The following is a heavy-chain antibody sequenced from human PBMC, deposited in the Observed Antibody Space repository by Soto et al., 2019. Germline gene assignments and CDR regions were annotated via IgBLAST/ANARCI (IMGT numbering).Heavy chain of an antibody. J-gene: IGHJ6*02. Sequence: GESLKISCQGSGYSLTSYWISWVRQMPGKGLEWMGRIDPSDSYTNYSPSFQGHVTISADKSISTAYLQWSSLKASDTAMYYCARQLGYSSSSGYYYYGMDVWGQGTTVTVSS. CDR1: GYSLTSYW. CDR3: ARQLGYSSSSGYYYYGMDV. V-gene: IGHV5-10-1*01. D-gene: IGHD6-6*01. CDR2: IDPSDSYT.